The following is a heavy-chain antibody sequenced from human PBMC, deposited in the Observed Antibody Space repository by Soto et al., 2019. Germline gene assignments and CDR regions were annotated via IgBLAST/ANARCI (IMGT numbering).Heavy chain of an antibody. D-gene: IGHD4-17*01. J-gene: IGHJ6*02. CDR1: GGTFNNHL. V-gene: IGHV1-69*01. CDR3: ARSFQLDYLHGLDV. Sequence: QVQLLQSGSEVREPGSSVRVSCRASGGTFNNHLIAWVRQAPGQGLEWMGGIIPMYGTPHFAQKFQGRVSITADEPTSTVYMELSSLGRDDTATFYCARSFQLDYLHGLDVWGQGTTVSVS. CDR2: IIPMYGTP.